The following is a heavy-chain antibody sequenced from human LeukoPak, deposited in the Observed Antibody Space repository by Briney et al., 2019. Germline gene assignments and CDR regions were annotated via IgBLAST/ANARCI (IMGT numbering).Heavy chain of an antibody. CDR3: AKVRYDSSGYDCLDC. J-gene: IGHJ4*02. CDR1: GGSISSHY. Sequence: PSETLSLPCTVSGGSISSHYWSWIRQPAGKGLEYIGRIYTSGSTNYSPSLKSRVTMSVDTSKNQFSLKLSSVTAADTAVYYCAKVRYDSSGYDCLDCWGQGTLVTVSS. V-gene: IGHV4-4*07. D-gene: IGHD3-22*01. CDR2: IYTSGST.